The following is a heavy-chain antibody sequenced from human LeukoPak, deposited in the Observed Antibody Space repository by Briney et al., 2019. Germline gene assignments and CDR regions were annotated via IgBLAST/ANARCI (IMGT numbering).Heavy chain of an antibody. Sequence: GGNLRLSGAAAGFTFNGYTWDWVRQAPGNGLKYVSVISSNGGSTYYANTVKGRFTISRDNSKNTLYLQMGSLRAEDMAVYYCARSTGYSTPIDYWGQGTLVTVSS. CDR3: ARSTGYSTPIDY. CDR2: ISSNGGST. D-gene: IGHD6-13*01. V-gene: IGHV3-64*01. J-gene: IGHJ4*02. CDR1: GFTFNGYT.